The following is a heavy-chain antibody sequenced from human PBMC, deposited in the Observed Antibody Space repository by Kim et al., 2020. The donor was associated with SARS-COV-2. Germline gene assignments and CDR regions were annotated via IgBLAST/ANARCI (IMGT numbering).Heavy chain of an antibody. CDR2: ISASGAAT. V-gene: IGHV3-23*01. J-gene: IGHJ4*02. D-gene: IGHD3-22*01. CDR1: AFTFNKFA. Sequence: GGSLRLSCAGSAFTFNKFAMAWVRQAPGKGLEWVAGISASGAATYYADSVKGRFTISRDNSKNTLNLQMNSLRVEDSAIYYCAKYEWSSCFFSDYFDSWGQGSLVTVSS. CDR3: AKYEWSSCFFSDYFDS.